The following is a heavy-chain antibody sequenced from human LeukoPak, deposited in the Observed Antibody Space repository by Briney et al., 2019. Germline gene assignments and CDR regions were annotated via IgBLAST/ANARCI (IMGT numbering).Heavy chain of an antibody. CDR3: AKCGPYSSKWYFNLIAY. V-gene: IGHV3-30*02. Sequence: GGSLRLSCAASGFTFNTYAMHWVRQAPGKGLEWVALIWYDGSNRDYADSVKGRFTVARDNSKNTVYLQMNSLSPEDTAVYYCAKCGPYSSKWYFNLIAYWGHGTLVTVSS. CDR2: IWYDGSNR. J-gene: IGHJ4*01. CDR1: GFTFNTYA. D-gene: IGHD6-13*01.